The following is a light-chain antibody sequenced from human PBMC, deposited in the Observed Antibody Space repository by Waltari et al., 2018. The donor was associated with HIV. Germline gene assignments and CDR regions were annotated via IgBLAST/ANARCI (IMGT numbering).Light chain of an antibody. CDR2: EGT. V-gene: IGLV2-23*01. CDR1: NSDIGKDTL. CDR3: SSYATGNTYV. J-gene: IGLJ1*01. Sequence: QSALTQPASVSGSPGRSITIPCPGPNSDIGKDTLVSWYPQHPGKVPKVLIFEGTTRPSGISHRFSGSKSDNTASLTISGLQAEDEADYYCSSYATGNTYVFGTGTSVTVL.